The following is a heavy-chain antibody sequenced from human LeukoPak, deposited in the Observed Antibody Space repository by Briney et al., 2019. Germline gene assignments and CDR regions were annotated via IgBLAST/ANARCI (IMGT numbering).Heavy chain of an antibody. Sequence: SETLSLTCTVSGGSLSSSSSYWGWIRQPPGKGLEWIGSIYYSGSTYYNPSLKSRVTISVDTSKNQFSLKLTSVTAADTAVYYCARDQGDILTGHDAFDIWGQGTVVTVSS. CDR3: ARDQGDILTGHDAFDI. D-gene: IGHD3-9*01. J-gene: IGHJ3*02. V-gene: IGHV4-39*07. CDR1: GGSLSSSSSY. CDR2: IYYSGST.